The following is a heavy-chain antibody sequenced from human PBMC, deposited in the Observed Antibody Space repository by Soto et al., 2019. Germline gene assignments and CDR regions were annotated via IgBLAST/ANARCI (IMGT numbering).Heavy chain of an antibody. CDR3: TRKRFGMDV. CDR1: GFTFSNSW. CDR2: IKEDGSEK. J-gene: IGHJ6*02. V-gene: IGHV3-7*03. Sequence: GGSLRLSCAASGFTFSNSWMSWVRQAPGKGLEWVANIKEDGSEKDYVDPVKGRFTITRDNAKNSLYLQMNNLRAEDTAVYFCTRKRFGMDVWGQGTTVTSP.